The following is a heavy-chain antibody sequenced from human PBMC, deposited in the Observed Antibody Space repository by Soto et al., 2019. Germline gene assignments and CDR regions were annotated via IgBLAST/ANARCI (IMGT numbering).Heavy chain of an antibody. CDR2: ISGSGGST. J-gene: IGHJ4*02. Sequence: PGGSLRLSCAASGFTFSSYAMSWVRQAPGKGLEWVSAISGSGGSTYYADSVMGRFTISRDNSKNTLYLQMNSLRAEDTAVYYCARRNGDYYDSSGYYYPSLFIDYWGQGTLVTVSS. V-gene: IGHV3-23*01. D-gene: IGHD3-22*01. CDR3: ARRNGDYYDSSGYYYPSLFIDY. CDR1: GFTFSSYA.